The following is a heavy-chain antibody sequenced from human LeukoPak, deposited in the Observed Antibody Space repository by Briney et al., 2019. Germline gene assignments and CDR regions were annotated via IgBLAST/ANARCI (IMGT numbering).Heavy chain of an antibody. CDR2: ISYDGSNK. CDR3: AKDEAVGTTINLLLDY. CDR1: GFIFSSYA. D-gene: IGHD1-1*01. J-gene: IGHJ4*02. Sequence: GGSLRLSCAASGFIFSSYAMHWVRQAPGKGLEWVAVISYDGSNKYYADSVKGRFTISRDNAKNTLYLQMNSLRVDDTAVYYCAKDEAVGTTINLLLDYWGQGTLVTVSS. V-gene: IGHV3-30*04.